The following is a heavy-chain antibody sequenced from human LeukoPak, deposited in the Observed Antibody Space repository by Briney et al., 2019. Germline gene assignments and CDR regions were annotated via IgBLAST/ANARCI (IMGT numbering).Heavy chain of an antibody. D-gene: IGHD5-18*01. J-gene: IGHJ4*02. CDR2: GYQSGTT. V-gene: IGHV4-38-2*02. Sequence: NPSETLSLTCTVSGFSISSGHYWGGVRPPPGEGLEWIGMGYQSGTTYYNPSLTSRVTTSVDMSKNQFSLRLRPVTAADTAVYYCARIFIRNGYSSYFDCWGQGTLVTVSS. CDR3: ARIFIRNGYSSYFDC. CDR1: GFSISSGHY.